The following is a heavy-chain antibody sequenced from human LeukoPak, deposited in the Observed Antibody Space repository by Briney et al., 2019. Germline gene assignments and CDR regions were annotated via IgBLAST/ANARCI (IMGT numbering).Heavy chain of an antibody. CDR3: ARGLAPLMVTKFVY. J-gene: IGHJ4*02. CDR2: INPNSGGT. Sequence: ASVKVSCKASGYTFTGYYMHWVRQAPGQGLEWMGWINPNSGGTNYAQKFQGRVTMTRDTSISTAYMELSRLRSDDTAVYYCARGLAPLMVTKFVYWGQGTLVTVSS. D-gene: IGHD2-21*02. CDR1: GYTFTGYY. V-gene: IGHV1-2*02.